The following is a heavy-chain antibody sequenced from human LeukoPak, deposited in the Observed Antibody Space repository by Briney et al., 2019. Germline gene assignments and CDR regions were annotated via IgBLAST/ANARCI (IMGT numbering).Heavy chain of an antibody. CDR3: AREEQQLEASLDY. CDR2: IHYSGST. V-gene: IGHV4-39*02. J-gene: IGHJ4*02. CDR1: GGSISSSSYY. D-gene: IGHD6-13*01. Sequence: SETLSLTCTVSGGSISSSSYYWGWIRQPPGKGLEWIGSIHYSGSTDYNPTLKSRVTISVDTSKNQFSLKLSSVTAADTAVYYCAREEQQLEASLDYWGQGTLVTVSS.